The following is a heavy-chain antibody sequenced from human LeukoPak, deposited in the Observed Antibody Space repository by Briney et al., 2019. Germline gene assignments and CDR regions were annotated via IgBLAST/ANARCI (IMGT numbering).Heavy chain of an antibody. V-gene: IGHV3-33*05. CDR1: TFTFSSDG. CDR3: LVVPAAIRDV. D-gene: IGHD2-2*01. Sequence: PGGSLRLSCAASTFTFSSDGMHWVRQAPGKGLEWVAVISYDGSNKYYADSVKGRFTISRDNSKNTLYLQMNSLRAEDTAVYYCLVVPAAIRDVWGKGTTVTVSS. J-gene: IGHJ6*04. CDR2: ISYDGSNK.